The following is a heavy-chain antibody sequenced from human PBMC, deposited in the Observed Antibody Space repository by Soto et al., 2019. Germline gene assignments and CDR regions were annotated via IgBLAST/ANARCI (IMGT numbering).Heavy chain of an antibody. D-gene: IGHD1-26*01. Sequence: ASVKVSCKVSGYTLTELSMHWVRQAPGKGLEWMGGFDPEDGETIYAQKFQGRVTMTEDTSTDTAYMELSSLRSEDTAVYYCATVLVGATGFDYWGQGTLVTVSS. CDR3: ATVLVGATGFDY. CDR2: FDPEDGET. CDR1: GYTLTELS. J-gene: IGHJ4*02. V-gene: IGHV1-24*01.